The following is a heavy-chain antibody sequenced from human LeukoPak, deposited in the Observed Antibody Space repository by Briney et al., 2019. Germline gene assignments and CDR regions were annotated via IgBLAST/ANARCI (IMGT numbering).Heavy chain of an antibody. Sequence: GESLKISCKGSGYSFTSDWIGWVRQMPGKGLDWMGIIYPGDSDTRYSPSFQGQVTISADKSISTAYLQWSSLKASDTAMYYCARGGYSYDDAFDIWGQGTMVTVSS. D-gene: IGHD5-18*01. J-gene: IGHJ3*02. V-gene: IGHV5-51*01. CDR3: ARGGYSYDDAFDI. CDR1: GYSFTSDW. CDR2: IYPGDSDT.